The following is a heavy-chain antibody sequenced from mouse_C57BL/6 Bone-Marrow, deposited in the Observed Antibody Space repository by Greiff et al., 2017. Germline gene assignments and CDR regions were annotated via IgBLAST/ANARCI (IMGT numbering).Heavy chain of an antibody. Sequence: QVQLQQPGAELVKPGASVKMSCKASGYTFTSYWLTWVKQRPGQGLEWIGDIYPGSGSTNYNGKFKSKATLTVDTSSSTAYMQLSSLTSEDSAVSYGACMVTTLYYYAMDYWGQGTSVTVSS. CDR2: IYPGSGST. D-gene: IGHD2-10*02. V-gene: IGHV1-55*01. CDR3: ACMVTTLYYYAMDY. CDR1: GYTFTSYW. J-gene: IGHJ4*01.